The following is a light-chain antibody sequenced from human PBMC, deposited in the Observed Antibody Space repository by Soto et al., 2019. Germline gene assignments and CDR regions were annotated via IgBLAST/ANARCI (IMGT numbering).Light chain of an antibody. J-gene: IGLJ2*01. CDR3: SSYEGSSTHLV. Sequence: QSALTQPASVSGSPGQSITISCTGTSSEVGCYNFVSWYQQHPGKAPKVRIYEGSKRLSGVSNRFSGSTPDNTASLTIPGHHYADDAHYYCSSYEGSSTHLVFGGGTKVTVL. V-gene: IGLV2-23*01. CDR2: EGS. CDR1: SSEVGCYNF.